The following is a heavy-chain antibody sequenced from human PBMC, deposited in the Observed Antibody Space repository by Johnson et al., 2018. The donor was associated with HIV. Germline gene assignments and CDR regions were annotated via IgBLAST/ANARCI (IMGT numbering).Heavy chain of an antibody. CDR1: GFTFSSYD. Sequence: VQLVESGGGLVQPGGSLRLACAASGFTFSSYDMHWVRQATGKGLEWVSAIGTAGDTYYPGSVKGRFTISRENAKNSLYLQMNSLRGGDTAVYYCARPRRGMATNRDAFDIWGQGTMVTVSS. V-gene: IGHV3-13*01. D-gene: IGHD5-24*01. J-gene: IGHJ3*02. CDR2: IGTAGDT. CDR3: ARPRRGMATNRDAFDI.